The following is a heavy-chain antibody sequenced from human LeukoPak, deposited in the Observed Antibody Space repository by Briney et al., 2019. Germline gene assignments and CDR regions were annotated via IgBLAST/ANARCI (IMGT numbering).Heavy chain of an antibody. D-gene: IGHD3-10*01. CDR1: GGSISSSSYY. J-gene: IGHJ5*02. CDR2: IYYSGST. CDR3: ARDMGGRIWFRESYRRWFDP. Sequence: SETLSLTCTVSGGSISSSSYYWGWIRQPPGKGLEWIGSIYYSGSTYYNPSLKSRVTISVDTSKNQFSLKLSSVTAADTAVYYCARDMGGRIWFRESYRRWFDPWGQGTLVTVSS. V-gene: IGHV4-39*07.